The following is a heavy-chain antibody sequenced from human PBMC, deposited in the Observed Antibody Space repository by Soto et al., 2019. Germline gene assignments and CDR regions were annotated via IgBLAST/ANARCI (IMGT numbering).Heavy chain of an antibody. V-gene: IGHV4-4*02. CDR1: GDSVTRSNW. CDR3: ATSGWNEDFYYYYGMDV. CDR2: IYHSGNT. J-gene: IGHJ6*02. D-gene: IGHD6-19*01. Sequence: LSLTCAVSGDSVTRSNWWSWVRQSPGKGLEWIGEIYHSGNTKYNLSLKSRITMSVDKAKNQFSLKMTSVTAADTAVYYCATSGWNEDFYYYYGMDVWGQGTTVTVSS.